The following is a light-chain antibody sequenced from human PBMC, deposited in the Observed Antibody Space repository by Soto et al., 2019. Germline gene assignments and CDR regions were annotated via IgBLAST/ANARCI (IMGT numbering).Light chain of an antibody. V-gene: IGKV3D-15*01. J-gene: IGKJ1*01. CDR2: DAS. CDR1: QTVSSVY. CDR3: QQYNNRPRT. Sequence: EVLLTQSPATLSLSPGERATLPCRTSQTVSSVYFAWYQQRPGQAPRLLFYDASTRATGIPARFSGTGFGTEFTLTISSLQSGDSAVYYCQQYNNRPRTFGQGTKVDI.